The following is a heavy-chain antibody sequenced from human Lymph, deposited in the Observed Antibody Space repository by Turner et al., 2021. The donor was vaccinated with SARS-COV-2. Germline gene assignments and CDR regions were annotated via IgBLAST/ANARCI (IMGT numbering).Heavy chain of an antibody. V-gene: IGHV3-33*01. D-gene: IGHD5-12*01. CDR2: IWYDGSNE. J-gene: IGHJ6*02. Sequence: QVQLVESGGGVCQPGRSLRLSCAASGFTFSSYGMHWVRQAPGKGLEWVAVIWYDGSNEYYADSVKGRFTISRDNSKNTLYLQMNSLRAEDTAVYYCARVKGYNGYDLRYYYGMDVWGQGTTVTVSS. CDR3: ARVKGYNGYDLRYYYGMDV. CDR1: GFTFSSYG.